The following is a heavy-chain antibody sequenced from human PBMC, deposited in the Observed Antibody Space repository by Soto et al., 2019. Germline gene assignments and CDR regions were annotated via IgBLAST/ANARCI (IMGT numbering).Heavy chain of an antibody. Sequence: GASVKVSCKASGYTFTSYGISWVRQAPGQGLEWMGWISAYNGNTNYAQKLQGRVTMTADTSTSTAYMELRSLRSDDTAVYYSAIDCHCSGGSYLCTYAFDIWGEGTIVTVAS. D-gene: IGHD2-15*01. J-gene: IGHJ3*02. V-gene: IGHV1-18*01. CDR3: AIDCHCSGGSYLCTYAFDI. CDR2: ISAYNGNT. CDR1: GYTFTSYG.